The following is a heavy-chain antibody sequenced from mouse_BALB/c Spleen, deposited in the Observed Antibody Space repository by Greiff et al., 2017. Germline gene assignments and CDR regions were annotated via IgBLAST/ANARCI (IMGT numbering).Heavy chain of an antibody. CDR1: GFTFSSFG. CDR2: ISSGSSTI. CDR3: ARWLLRMDY. V-gene: IGHV5-17*02. Sequence: DVMLVESGGGLVQPGGSRKLSCAASGFTFSSFGMHWVRQAPEKGLEWVAYISSGSSTIYYADTVKGRFTISRDNPKNTLFLQMTSLRSEDTAMYYCARWLLRMDYWGQGTSVTVSS. D-gene: IGHD2-3*01. J-gene: IGHJ4*01.